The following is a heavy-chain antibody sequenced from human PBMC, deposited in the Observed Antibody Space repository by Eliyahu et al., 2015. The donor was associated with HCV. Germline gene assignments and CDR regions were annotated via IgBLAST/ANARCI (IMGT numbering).Heavy chain of an antibody. CDR1: SGSVNSGDYH. J-gene: IGHJ4*02. Sequence: QVQLQESGPGLAKPSETLSLTCTVSSGSVNSGDYHWIWIRQPPGEGLEGLGHTYXTEGVRXNPSLKSRLTMSXDTSKNHFSLKLTSVTAADTATYYCAILTTGGGGRGYWGQGTLVTVSS. CDR2: TYXTEGV. V-gene: IGHV4-61*03. D-gene: IGHD3-16*01. CDR3: AILTTGGGGRGY.